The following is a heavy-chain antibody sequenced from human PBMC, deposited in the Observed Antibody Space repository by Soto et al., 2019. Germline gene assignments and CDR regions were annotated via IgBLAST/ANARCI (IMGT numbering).Heavy chain of an antibody. CDR3: RGPRADSSGTGAH. V-gene: IGHV3-74*01. CDR2: ISDDGTTT. CDR1: GFTFSMYW. J-gene: IGHJ4*02. Sequence: GESLKISCVVSGFTFSMYWMHWVRQVPGQSPFWVSRISDDGTTTNYADSVRGRFTISRDNSKNTLYLQMNNLKPDDTAIYCTRGPRADSSGTGAHWGQGTPVTVSS. D-gene: IGHD1-26*01.